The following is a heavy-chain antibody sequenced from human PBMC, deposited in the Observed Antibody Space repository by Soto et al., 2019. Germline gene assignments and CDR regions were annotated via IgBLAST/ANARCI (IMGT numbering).Heavy chain of an antibody. V-gene: IGHV5-51*01. D-gene: IGHD3-22*01. CDR2: IYPGDSDT. J-gene: IGHJ5*02. CDR1: GYGFPTYW. CDR3: ARHYYDGNGYYPET. Sequence: EVQLVQSGAEVEKPGDSLKISCKGSGYGFPTYWIGWLRQMPGKGLEWMGIIYPGDSDTRYSPSFQGQVTFSADKSLSTAYLQWRSLKASDSAIYYCARHYYDGNGYYPETWGQGTLVTVSP.